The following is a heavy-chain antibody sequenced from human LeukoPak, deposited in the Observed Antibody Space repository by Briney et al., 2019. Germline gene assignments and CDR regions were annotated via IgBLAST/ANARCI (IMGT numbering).Heavy chain of an antibody. CDR2: IYYSGST. CDR3: AREGTYYYGSGSYYYYYYYMDV. J-gene: IGHJ6*03. D-gene: IGHD3-10*01. Sequence: SETLSLTCTVSGGSISSSSYYWGWIRQPPGKGLEWIGSIYYSGSTYYNPSLKSRVTISVDTSKNQFSLKLSSVTAADTAVYYCAREGTYYYGSGSYYYYYYYMDVWGKGTTVTISS. V-gene: IGHV4-39*07. CDR1: GGSISSSSYY.